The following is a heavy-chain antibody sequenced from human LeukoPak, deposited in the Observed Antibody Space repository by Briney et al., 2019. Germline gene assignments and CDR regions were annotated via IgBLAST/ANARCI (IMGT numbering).Heavy chain of an antibody. D-gene: IGHD1-26*01. Sequence: GGSLRLSCAASGFIFNSYGMHWVRQAPGKGLEWVAFIRYDGSNKYYADSVKGRFTISRDNSKNTLYLQMNSLRAEDTAIYYCAKEYTGTFSPFPSYFDNWGQGTLVTVSS. V-gene: IGHV3-30*02. J-gene: IGHJ4*02. CDR3: AKEYTGTFSPFPSYFDN. CDR1: GFIFNSYG. CDR2: IRYDGSNK.